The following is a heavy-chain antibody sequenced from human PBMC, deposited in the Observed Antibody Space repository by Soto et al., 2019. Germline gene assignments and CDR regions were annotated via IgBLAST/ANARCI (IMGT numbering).Heavy chain of an antibody. V-gene: IGHV1-69*01. Sequence: QVQLVQSGAEVKKPGSSVKVSCKASGGTLSSYSISWVRQAPGQGFEWMGGIVPIFGPPEYAQKFQGRVTITAAESMSTAYLEVSSLTSEDTAVYFCAPMPYTWSDQDSPNWGQGTQVTVSS. CDR3: APMPYTWSDQDSPN. CDR2: IVPIFGPP. CDR1: GGTLSSYS. J-gene: IGHJ4*02. D-gene: IGHD1-1*01.